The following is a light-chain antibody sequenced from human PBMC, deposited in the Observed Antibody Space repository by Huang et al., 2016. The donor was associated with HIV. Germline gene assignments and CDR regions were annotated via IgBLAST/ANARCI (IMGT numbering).Light chain of an antibody. V-gene: IGKV3-20*01. J-gene: IGKJ2*01. Sequence: EIVLTQSPGTLSLSPGERVTLSCRASQSFSTDYVAWYQPRPGQAPRLLICGASSRVTGLPERFSGSGSGTEVTLTISGLEPEDFAVYYCQQYGGSLYTFGQGTKLEIK. CDR3: QQYGGSLYT. CDR2: GAS. CDR1: QSFSTDY.